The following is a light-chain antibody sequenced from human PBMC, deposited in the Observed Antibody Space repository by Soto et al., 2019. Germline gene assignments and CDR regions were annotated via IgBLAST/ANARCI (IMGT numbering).Light chain of an antibody. CDR2: AAS. CDR1: QGISSW. Sequence: DIQMTQSPSFVSASVGDRVTITCRASQGISSWLAWYQHKPGRAPKLLIHAASSLESGVPSRVSGSGCGTDFTPTISSLRPEDFATYYCQQTTNFPLTFSGGTKV. V-gene: IGKV1-12*01. CDR3: QQTTNFPLT. J-gene: IGKJ4*01.